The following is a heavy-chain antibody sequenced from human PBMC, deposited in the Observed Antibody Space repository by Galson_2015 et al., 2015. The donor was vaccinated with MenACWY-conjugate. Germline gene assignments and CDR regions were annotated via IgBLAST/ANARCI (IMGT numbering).Heavy chain of an antibody. CDR2: ISYDGSNE. CDR1: GFTFRRFG. Sequence: SLRLSCAASGFTFRRFGMHWVRQAPGKGLEWMAVISYDGSNESYADSVKGRFTISRDNSKNTLYLQMNSLRADDTAVYYCAKDRSVPYSTTSYYFYMDVWGKGTTVTVSS. CDR3: AKDRSVPYSTTSYYFYMDV. J-gene: IGHJ6*03. D-gene: IGHD5-18*01. V-gene: IGHV3-30*18.